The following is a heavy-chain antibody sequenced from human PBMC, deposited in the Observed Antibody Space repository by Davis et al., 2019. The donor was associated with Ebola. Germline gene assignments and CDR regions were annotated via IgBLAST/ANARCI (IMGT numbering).Heavy chain of an antibody. CDR3: ARGGYYDSSGYSHDPFDI. V-gene: IGHV3-21*06. J-gene: IGHJ3*02. CDR1: GFTFSSYS. D-gene: IGHD3-22*01. Sequence: GGSLRLSCVASGFTFSSYSMNWVRQAPGKGLEWVASIRSSSYYIYYADSLKGRFTVSRDDAKNSLSLQINSLRDEDTAVYHCARGGYYDSSGYSHDPFDIWGQGTLVTVSS. CDR2: IRSSSYYI.